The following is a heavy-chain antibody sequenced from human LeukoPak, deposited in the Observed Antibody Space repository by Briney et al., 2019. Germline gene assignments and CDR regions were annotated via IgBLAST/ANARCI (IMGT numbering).Heavy chain of an antibody. V-gene: IGHV4-30-2*01. CDR3: ARAHRGSRYYDFWSAFDP. Sequence: SETLSLTCTVSGGSISSGGYYWSWIRQPPGKGLEWIGYIYHSGSTYYNPSLKSRVTISVDRSKNQFSLKLSSVTAADTAVYYCARAHRGSRYYDFWSAFDPWGQGTLVTVSS. CDR1: GGSISSGGYY. J-gene: IGHJ5*02. CDR2: IYHSGST. D-gene: IGHD3-3*01.